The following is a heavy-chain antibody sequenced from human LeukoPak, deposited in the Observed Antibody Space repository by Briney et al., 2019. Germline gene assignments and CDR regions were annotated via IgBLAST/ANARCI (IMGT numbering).Heavy chain of an antibody. CDR2: VGGADGQI. CDR1: GFTFSSFQ. V-gene: IGHV3-48*03. D-gene: IGHD7-27*01. CDR3: IRIRTGEHQYGMDV. Sequence: GGSLRLSCAASGFTFSSFQMTWVRQAPGKGLEWIAYVGGADGQIFYADSVKGRFTISRENAWNSLYLQMDSLRDGDTAVYYCIRIRTGEHQYGMDVWGQRTTVTLSS. J-gene: IGHJ6*02.